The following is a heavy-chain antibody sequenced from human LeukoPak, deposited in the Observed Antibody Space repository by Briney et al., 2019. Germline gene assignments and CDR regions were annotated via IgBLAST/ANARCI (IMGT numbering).Heavy chain of an antibody. D-gene: IGHD3-22*01. J-gene: IGHJ4*02. CDR1: GFTFSSYS. V-gene: IGHV3-21*01. CDR3: ARVSSSGYGY. Sequence: PGGSLRLSCAASGFTFSSYSMNWVRQAPGKGLEWASSISSSSYIYYADSVKGRFTISRDNAKNSLYLQMNSLRAEDTAVYYCARVSSSGYGYWGQGTLVTVSS. CDR2: ISSSSYI.